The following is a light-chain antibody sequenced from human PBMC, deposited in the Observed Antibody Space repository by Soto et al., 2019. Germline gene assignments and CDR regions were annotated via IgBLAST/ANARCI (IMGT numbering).Light chain of an antibody. CDR3: CSYAGSGTYV. V-gene: IGLV2-23*01. CDR1: STDVGSYDF. Sequence: QSVLTQPASVSGSPGQSITISCTGTSTDVGSYDFVSWYQHHPGKAPKLIIYEGTKRPSGLSNRFSGSKSGNTASLTISGLQAEDEADYHCCSYAGSGTYVFGTGTKLTVL. CDR2: EGT. J-gene: IGLJ1*01.